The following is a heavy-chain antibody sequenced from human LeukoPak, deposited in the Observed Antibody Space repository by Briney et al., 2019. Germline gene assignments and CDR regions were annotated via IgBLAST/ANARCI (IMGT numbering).Heavy chain of an antibody. CDR2: ISYDGTNK. V-gene: IGHV3-30*03. Sequence: GRSLRLSCAASGFTFSSYGIHWVRQAPGKGLEWVAGISYDGTNKYYADSVKGRFTISRDNSKNTLYLQMNSLRAEDTAVYYCVRDLGGRSGHWGQGTLVTVSS. D-gene: IGHD1-26*01. CDR3: VRDLGGRSGH. CDR1: GFTFSSYG. J-gene: IGHJ4*02.